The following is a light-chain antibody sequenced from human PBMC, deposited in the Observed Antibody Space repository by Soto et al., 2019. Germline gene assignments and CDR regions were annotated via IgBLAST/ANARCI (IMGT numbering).Light chain of an antibody. Sequence: EIVRTQSPATLSVSPGERATLSCRASQSVSSYLAWYQQKPGQAPRLLISGASTRATGIPARFSGSGSGTDFTLTISSLQSGDFAVYYCQQYNNWPLTFAGGTKVDIK. J-gene: IGKJ4*01. V-gene: IGKV3-15*01. CDR2: GAS. CDR3: QQYNNWPLT. CDR1: QSVSSY.